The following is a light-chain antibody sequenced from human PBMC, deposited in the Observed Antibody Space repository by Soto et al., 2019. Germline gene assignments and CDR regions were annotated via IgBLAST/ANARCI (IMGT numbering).Light chain of an antibody. V-gene: IGLV2-14*03. Sequence: QSALTQPASVSGSPGQSITISCTVTSSDVGAYTFVSWYQQHPDKVPKLMIFDVSRRPSGVSDRFSGSKSGNTASLTISGLQPEDEADYYGSSYTSSSTNVFGSGTKLTVL. CDR1: SSDVGAYTF. CDR2: DVS. J-gene: IGLJ1*01. CDR3: SSYTSSSTNV.